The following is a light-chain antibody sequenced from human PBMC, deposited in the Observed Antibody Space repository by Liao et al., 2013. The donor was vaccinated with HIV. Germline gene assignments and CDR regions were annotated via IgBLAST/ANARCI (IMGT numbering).Light chain of an antibody. V-gene: IGLV3-1*01. CDR1: KLGDRF. J-gene: IGLJ2*01. CDR2: QDI. CDR3: QVWDDSSYHIV. Sequence: SYELTQPPSVSVSPGQTASITCSGDKLGDRFASWYQQKPGQSPVVVISQDIERPPGIPERFSGSNSGNTATLTISRVEAGDEADYYCQVWDDSSYHIVFGGGTKLTVL.